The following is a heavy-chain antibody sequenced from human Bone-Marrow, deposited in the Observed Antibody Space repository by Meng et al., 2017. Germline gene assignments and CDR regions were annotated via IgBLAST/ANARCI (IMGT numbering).Heavy chain of an antibody. CDR3: AGDLGYGDYGDYYYYGMDV. J-gene: IGHJ6*02. Sequence: GESLIISCAASGFTFSSYAMSWVRQAARKGLEWVSAISGSGGSTYYADSVKGRFTISRDNSKNTLYPQMNSLRAEDTAVYYCAGDLGYGDYGDYYYYGMDVWGQGTTVTVSS. D-gene: IGHD4-17*01. CDR2: ISGSGGST. CDR1: GFTFSSYA. V-gene: IGHV3-23*01.